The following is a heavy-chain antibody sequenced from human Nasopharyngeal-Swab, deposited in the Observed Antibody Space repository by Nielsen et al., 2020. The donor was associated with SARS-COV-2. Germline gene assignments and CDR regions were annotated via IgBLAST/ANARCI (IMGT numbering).Heavy chain of an antibody. Sequence: SETLSLTCTVSGGSMSSSSSFWAWLRQPPGKGLEWIGSVRYSGHTYYNPSLKSQVTISVDTSKNQVSLKLSSVTAADTAVYYCARYCSSDWYFDLWGRGTLVTVSS. CDR3: ARYCSSDWYFDL. CDR2: VRYSGHT. V-gene: IGHV4-39*01. CDR1: GGSMSSSSSF. D-gene: IGHD2-2*01. J-gene: IGHJ2*01.